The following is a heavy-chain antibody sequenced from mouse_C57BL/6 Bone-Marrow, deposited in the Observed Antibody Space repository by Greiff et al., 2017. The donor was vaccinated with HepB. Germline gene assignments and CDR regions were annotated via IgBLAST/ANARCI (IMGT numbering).Heavy chain of an antibody. CDR2: IDPENGDT. D-gene: IGHD1-1*01. CDR3: TTVIYYYGSSL. J-gene: IGHJ4*01. Sequence: VQLKESGAELVRPGASVKLSCTASGFNIKDDYMHWVKQRPEQGLEWIGWIDPENGDTEYASKFQGKATITADTSSNTAYLQLSSLTSEDTAVYYCTTVIYYYGSSLWGQGTSVTVSS. V-gene: IGHV14-4*01. CDR1: GFNIKDDY.